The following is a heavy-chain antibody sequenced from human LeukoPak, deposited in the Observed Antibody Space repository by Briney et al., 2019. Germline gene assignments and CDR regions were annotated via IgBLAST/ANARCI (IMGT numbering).Heavy chain of an antibody. D-gene: IGHD4-23*01. Sequence: SETLSLTCAVYGGSFSGYYWSWIRQPPGKGLEWIGEINHSGSTNYNPSLKSRVTISVDTSKNQFSLKPSSVTAADTAVYYCARGGGAAQPFDYWGQGTLVTVSS. J-gene: IGHJ4*02. CDR2: INHSGST. CDR3: ARGGGAAQPFDY. V-gene: IGHV4-34*01. CDR1: GGSFSGYY.